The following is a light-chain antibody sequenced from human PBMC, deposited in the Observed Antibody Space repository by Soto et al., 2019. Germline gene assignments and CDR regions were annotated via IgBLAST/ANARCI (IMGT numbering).Light chain of an antibody. CDR2: EVS. CDR1: SSDVGYYNY. Sequence: SALTQPASVSGSPGQSITISCTGSSSDVGYYNYVSWYQQHPGKAPKLMIYEVSNRPSGVSNRFSGSKSGNTASLTISGLQAEDEADYYCSSYTSSSTPNVFGTGTKVT. CDR3: SSYTSSSTPNV. V-gene: IGLV2-14*01. J-gene: IGLJ1*01.